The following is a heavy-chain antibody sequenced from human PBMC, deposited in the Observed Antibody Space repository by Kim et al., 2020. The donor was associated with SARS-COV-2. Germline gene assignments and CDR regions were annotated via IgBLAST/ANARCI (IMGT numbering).Heavy chain of an antibody. V-gene: IGHV4-59*08. CDR2: IYYSGST. Sequence: SETLSLTCTVSGGSISSYYWSWIRQPPGKGLEWIGYIYYSGSTNYNPSLKSRVTISVDTCKNQFSLKLSSVTAADTAVYYCARRALGYCSSTSCQDAFDIWGQGTMVTVSS. D-gene: IGHD2-2*01. CDR3: ARRALGYCSSTSCQDAFDI. CDR1: GGSISSYY. J-gene: IGHJ3*02.